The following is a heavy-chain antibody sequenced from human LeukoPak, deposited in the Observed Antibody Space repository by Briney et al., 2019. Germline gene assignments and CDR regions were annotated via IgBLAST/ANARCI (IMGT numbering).Heavy chain of an antibody. D-gene: IGHD2-2*01. CDR3: ARAGESRDIVVVPAAPFDY. CDR2: INPSGGST. CDR1: GYTFTSYY. J-gene: IGHJ4*02. Sequence: ASVKVSCKASGYTFTSYYMHWVRQAPGQGLEWMGIINPSGGSTSYAQKFQGRVTMTRDTSTSTVYMELSSLRSEDTAVYYCARAGESRDIVVVPAAPFDYWGQGTLATVSS. V-gene: IGHV1-46*01.